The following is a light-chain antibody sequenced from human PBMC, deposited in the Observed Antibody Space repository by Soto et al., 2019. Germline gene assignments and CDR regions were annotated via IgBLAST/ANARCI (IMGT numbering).Light chain of an antibody. CDR3: AAWDDGLNGYV. J-gene: IGLJ1*01. Sequence: QSLLTQPPSASGTPGQRVTISCSGGSSNIGSNTVNWYQQLPGTAPKLLIYSNNQRPSGVPDRFSGSKSGTSASLAISGLQSEDEADYYCAAWDDGLNGYVFGTGTKVTVL. CDR1: SSNIGSNT. V-gene: IGLV1-44*01. CDR2: SNN.